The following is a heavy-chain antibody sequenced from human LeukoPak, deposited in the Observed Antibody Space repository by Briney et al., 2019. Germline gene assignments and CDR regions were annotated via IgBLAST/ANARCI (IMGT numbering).Heavy chain of an antibody. V-gene: IGHV4-31*03. CDR1: GGSISSGGYY. D-gene: IGHD3-22*01. CDR3: ASTPPAFYYDSWFDP. CDR2: IYYSGST. J-gene: IGHJ5*02. Sequence: PSQTLSLTCTVSGGSISSGGYYWSWIRQHPGKGLEWIGYIYYSGSTHYNPSLKSRVTLSVDTSKNQFSLKLSSVTAADTAVYYCASTPPAFYYDSWFDPWGQGTLVIVSS.